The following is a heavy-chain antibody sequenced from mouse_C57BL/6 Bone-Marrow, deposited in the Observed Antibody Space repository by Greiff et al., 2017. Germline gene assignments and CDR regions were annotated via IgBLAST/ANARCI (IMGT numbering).Heavy chain of an antibody. CDR1: GYTFTSYW. Sequence: QVQLQQPEAELVKPGASVKLSCKASGYTFTSYWMHWVKQRPGQGLEWIGMIHPNSGSTNYNEKFKSKATLTVDKSSSTAYMQLSSLTSEDSAVYYCARSGRNYFDYWGQGTTLTVSS. CDR3: ARSGRNYFDY. D-gene: IGHD3-2*02. J-gene: IGHJ2*01. V-gene: IGHV1-64*01. CDR2: IHPNSGST.